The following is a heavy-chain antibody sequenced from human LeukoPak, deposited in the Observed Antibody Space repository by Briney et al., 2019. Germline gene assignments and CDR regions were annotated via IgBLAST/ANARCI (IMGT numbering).Heavy chain of an antibody. V-gene: IGHV3-21*01. Sequence: GGSLRLSCAASGFTFSSYAMSWVRQAPGKGLEWVSSISSSSSYIYYADSVKGRFTISRDNAKNSLYLQMNSLRAEDTAVYYCARDAPVWVVGATGDAFDIWGQGTMVTVSS. CDR2: ISSSSSYI. D-gene: IGHD1-26*01. CDR3: ARDAPVWVVGATGDAFDI. CDR1: GFTFSSYA. J-gene: IGHJ3*02.